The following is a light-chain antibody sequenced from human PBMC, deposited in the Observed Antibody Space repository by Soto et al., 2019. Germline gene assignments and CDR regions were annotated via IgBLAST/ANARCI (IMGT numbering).Light chain of an antibody. V-gene: IGLV1-44*01. CDR1: GSNIGSNT. J-gene: IGLJ2*01. CDR3: AAWDESLNGVV. CDR2: SYN. Sequence: QSVLTQPPSASGTPRQRVTISCSGTGSNIGSNTVNWYQQLPGTAPKLLIYSYNQRPSGVPDRFSGSKSGTSASLAISGLHSVDEADYYCAAWDESLNGVVFGGGTNLTVL.